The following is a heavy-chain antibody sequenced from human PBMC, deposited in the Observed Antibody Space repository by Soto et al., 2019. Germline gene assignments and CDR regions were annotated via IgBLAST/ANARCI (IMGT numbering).Heavy chain of an antibody. Sequence: EVQLVESGGGLVQPGGSLRLSCTASGFTFSSYWMHWVRQAPGKGLVWVSHINSDGSTTNYADSVKGRFTISRDNAKNTLYLQMNSLRAEDTAVYYCAKDRGSGAYNWFDPWGQGILVTVSS. J-gene: IGHJ5*02. CDR2: INSDGSTT. D-gene: IGHD6-19*01. V-gene: IGHV3-74*01. CDR1: GFTFSSYW. CDR3: AKDRGSGAYNWFDP.